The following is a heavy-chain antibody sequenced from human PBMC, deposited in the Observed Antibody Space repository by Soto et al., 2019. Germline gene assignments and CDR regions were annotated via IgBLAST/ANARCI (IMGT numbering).Heavy chain of an antibody. Sequence: QVQLQESGPGLVKPSGTLSLTCAVSGDSINTNNWWSWVRQPPGKGLEWIGEIYHSGSTNYSPSLKSRVAISIVTSRNQFSLTVTSVTAADTAVYYCAFPATNDFDYWGQGILVTVSS. V-gene: IGHV4-4*02. CDR2: IYHSGST. D-gene: IGHD4-4*01. J-gene: IGHJ4*02. CDR3: AFPATNDFDY. CDR1: GDSINTNNW.